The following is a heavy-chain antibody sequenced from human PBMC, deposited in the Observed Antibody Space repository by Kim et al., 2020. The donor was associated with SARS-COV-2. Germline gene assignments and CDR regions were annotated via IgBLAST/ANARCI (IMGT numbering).Heavy chain of an antibody. V-gene: IGHV4-39*01. D-gene: IGHD3-22*01. CDR2: IYYSGST. Sequence: SETLSLTCTVSGGSISSSSYYWGWIRQPPGKGLEWIGSIYYSGSTYYNPSLKSRATISVDTSKNQFSLKLSSVTAADTAVYYCARLGLGMDYDSRADAFDIWGQGTMVTVSS. J-gene: IGHJ3*02. CDR1: GGSISSSSYY. CDR3: ARLGLGMDYDSRADAFDI.